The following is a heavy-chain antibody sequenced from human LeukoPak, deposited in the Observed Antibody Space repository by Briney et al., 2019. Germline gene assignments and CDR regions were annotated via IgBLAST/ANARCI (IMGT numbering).Heavy chain of an antibody. J-gene: IGHJ5*02. Sequence: GGSLRLSCAASGFTFASYAMTWVRQAPGKGLEWVSSISADGSTYYADSVKGRFTISRDNSRDTFFLEMNSLRAEDTALYYCVACSSASCYGDRFDPWGQGTLVTVSS. CDR2: ISADGST. CDR3: VACSSASCYGDRFDP. D-gene: IGHD2-2*01. CDR1: GFTFASYA. V-gene: IGHV3-23*01.